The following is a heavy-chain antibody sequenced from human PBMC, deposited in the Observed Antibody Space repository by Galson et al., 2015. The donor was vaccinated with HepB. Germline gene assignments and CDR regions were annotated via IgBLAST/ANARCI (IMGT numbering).Heavy chain of an antibody. CDR3: ARRRCTGGSCYSDY. Sequence: SLRLSCAASGFTFSAYGMHWVRQAPGKGLESVVVISKDGKNKNYADSLRGRFTISRDNPKNTLSLQMNSLRTEDTAVYYCARRRCTGGSCYSDYWGQGTLVTVSS. D-gene: IGHD2-8*02. V-gene: IGHV3-30*03. CDR2: ISKDGKNK. J-gene: IGHJ4*02. CDR1: GFTFSAYG.